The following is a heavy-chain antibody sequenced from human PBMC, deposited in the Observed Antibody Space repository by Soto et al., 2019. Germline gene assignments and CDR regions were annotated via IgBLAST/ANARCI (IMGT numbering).Heavy chain of an antibody. CDR2: IIPMYGPA. CDR1: GGTFSSYA. J-gene: IGHJ5*02. CDR3: ARVTSMVRGVIDTWFDP. D-gene: IGHD3-10*01. V-gene: IGHV1-69*01. Sequence: QVPLVQSGAEVKKPGSSVTVSCKASGGTFSSYAIHWVRQAPGQGLEWMGGIIPMYGPAKYAQRFQGRVTINADESTTTVHMELTSLTSQDTAVYYCARVTSMVRGVIDTWFDPWGHGTLVTVSS.